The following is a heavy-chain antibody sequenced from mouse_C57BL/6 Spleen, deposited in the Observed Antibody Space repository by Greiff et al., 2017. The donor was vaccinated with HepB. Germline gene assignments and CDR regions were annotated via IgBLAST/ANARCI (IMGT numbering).Heavy chain of an antibody. V-gene: IGHV1-52*01. CDR2: IDPSDSET. CDR3: AGAQPYYAMDY. CDR1: GYTFTSYW. J-gene: IGHJ4*01. Sequence: VQLQQSGAELVRPGSSVKLSCKASGYTFTSYWMHWVKQRPIQGLEWIGNIDPSDSETHYNQKFKDKATLTVDKSSSTAYMQLSSLTSEDSAVYYCAGAQPYYAMDYWGQGTSVTVSS. D-gene: IGHD3-2*02.